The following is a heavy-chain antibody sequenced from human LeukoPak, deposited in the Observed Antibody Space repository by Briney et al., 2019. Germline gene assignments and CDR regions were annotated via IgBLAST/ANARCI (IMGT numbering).Heavy chain of an antibody. CDR2: IWYDGSNK. V-gene: IGHV3-33*01. CDR1: GFIFSNYG. J-gene: IGHJ4*02. D-gene: IGHD5/OR15-5a*01. CDR3: ARDPSLRVTLDY. Sequence: GGSLRLSCAASGFIFSNYGMPWVRQAPGKGLEWVAVIWYDGSNKYYADSVKGRFTISRDNSKNMLYLEMNSLRAEDTAVYYCARDPSLRVTLDYWGQGTLVTVSS.